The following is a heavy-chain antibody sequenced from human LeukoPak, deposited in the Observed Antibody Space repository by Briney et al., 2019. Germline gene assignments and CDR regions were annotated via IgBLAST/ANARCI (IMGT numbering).Heavy chain of an antibody. CDR1: GGSFSGYY. CDR2: INHSGST. CDR3: ARRRWLRLSGAFDI. Sequence: SETLSLTCAVYGGSFSGYYWSWIRQPPGKGLEWIGEINHSGSTNYNPSLKSRVTISVDTSKNQFSLKLSSVTAADTAVYYCARRRWLRLSGAFDIWGQGTMVTVPS. D-gene: IGHD5-12*01. V-gene: IGHV4-34*01. J-gene: IGHJ3*02.